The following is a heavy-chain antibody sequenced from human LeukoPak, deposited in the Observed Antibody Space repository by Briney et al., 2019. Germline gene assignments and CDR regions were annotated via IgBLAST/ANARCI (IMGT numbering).Heavy chain of an antibody. CDR3: ARDQKYYYDSSGHPLVY. V-gene: IGHV4-39*07. D-gene: IGHD3-22*01. CDR1: GGSISSSSYY. CDR2: MYYSGST. J-gene: IGHJ4*02. Sequence: SETLSLTCTVSGGSISSSSYYWGWIRQPPGKGLEWIGSMYYSGSTSYNPSLKSRVTISVDTSKNQFSLKLSSVTAADTAVYYCARDQKYYYDSSGHPLVYGGQGTLVTVSS.